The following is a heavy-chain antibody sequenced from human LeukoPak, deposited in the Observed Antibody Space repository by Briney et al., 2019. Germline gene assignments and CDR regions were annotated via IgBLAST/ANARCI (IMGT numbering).Heavy chain of an antibody. CDR1: GASISSYY. Sequence: SETLSLTCTVSGASISSYYWSWIRQPAGKGLEWIGRGSTSGSTNYNPSLKSRVTMSAETSKNQFSLKLSSVTAADTAVYYCARDSYFGSGNYYIDYWGQGTLVTVSS. D-gene: IGHD3-10*01. CDR3: ARDSYFGSGNYYIDY. V-gene: IGHV4-4*07. CDR2: GSTSGST. J-gene: IGHJ4*02.